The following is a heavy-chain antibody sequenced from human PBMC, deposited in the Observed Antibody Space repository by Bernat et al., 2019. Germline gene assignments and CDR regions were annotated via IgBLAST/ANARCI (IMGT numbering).Heavy chain of an antibody. V-gene: IGHV3-30*01. CDR1: GFTFSSYA. CDR3: AREPATVTTVYFKH. J-gene: IGHJ1*01. CDR2: ISYDGSNK. Sequence: QVQLVESGGGVVQPGRSLRLSCAASGFTFSSYAMHWVRQAPGKGLEWVAVISYDGSNKYYADSVKGRFTISRDNSKNTLYLQMNSLRAEDTAVYYCAREPATVTTVYFKHWGQGTLFTASS. D-gene: IGHD4-17*01.